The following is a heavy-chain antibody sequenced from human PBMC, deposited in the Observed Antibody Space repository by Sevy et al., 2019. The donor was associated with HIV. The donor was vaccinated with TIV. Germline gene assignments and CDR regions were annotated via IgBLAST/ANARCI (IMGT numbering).Heavy chain of an antibody. CDR3: AKDMAGECGHSTSCFPMDH. Sequence: GGSLRLSCAASGFKFGDYAMHWVRQPPGKGLEWVSGISWNSGDVDYAASVKGRFTISRDNTKNSLYLQMNSLRAEDMALYYCAKDMAGECGHSTSCFPMDHWGLGTLVTVSS. CDR2: ISWNSGDV. CDR1: GFKFGDYA. J-gene: IGHJ4*02. V-gene: IGHV3-9*03. D-gene: IGHD2-2*01.